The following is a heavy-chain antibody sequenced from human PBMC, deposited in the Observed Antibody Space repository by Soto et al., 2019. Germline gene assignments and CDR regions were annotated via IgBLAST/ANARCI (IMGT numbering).Heavy chain of an antibody. CDR2: IKEDGSEK. V-gene: IGHV3-7*03. Sequence: EVQLVESGGGLVQPGESLRLSCAASGFTLSNSWMSWVRQAPGKWLEWVANIKEDGSEKDYVDPVKGRFTITRDNAKNSLYLQMNNLRAEDTAVYFCTRKRFGMDVWGQGTTVTVSS. J-gene: IGHJ6*02. CDR1: GFTLSNSW. CDR3: TRKRFGMDV.